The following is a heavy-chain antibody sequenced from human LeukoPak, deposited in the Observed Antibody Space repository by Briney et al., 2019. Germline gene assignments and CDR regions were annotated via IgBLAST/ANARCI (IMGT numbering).Heavy chain of an antibody. CDR1: GFTFSNYN. Sequence: GGSLRLSCAASGFTFSNYNMNWVRQTPGKGLEWVSSITSSSMYIYYADSVKGRFTISRDNSKNTLYLQMSSLTAEDTAIFYCAKATGTLTNWGQGILVTVSS. CDR3: AKATGTLTN. J-gene: IGHJ4*02. CDR2: ITSSSMYI. V-gene: IGHV3-21*04. D-gene: IGHD4/OR15-4a*01.